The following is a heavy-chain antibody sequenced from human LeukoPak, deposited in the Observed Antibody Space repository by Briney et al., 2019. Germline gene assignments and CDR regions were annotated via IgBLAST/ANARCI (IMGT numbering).Heavy chain of an antibody. D-gene: IGHD3-22*01. CDR1: GFTFSSYA. J-gene: IGHJ4*02. V-gene: IGHV3-23*01. CDR2: ISDSGGNT. Sequence: PGGSLRLSCAASGFTFSSYAMSWVRQAPGKGLEWVSGISDSGGNTYYADSVKGRFTISRDNSKSTLYLQMNSLRAEDTAVYYCAKDPSLSYDSSGYYYHYWGQGTLVTVSS. CDR3: AKDPSLSYDSSGYYYHY.